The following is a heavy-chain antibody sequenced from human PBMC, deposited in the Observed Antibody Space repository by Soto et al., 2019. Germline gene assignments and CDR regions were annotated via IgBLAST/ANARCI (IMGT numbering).Heavy chain of an antibody. CDR3: TTDRIMYGDYVYFDY. V-gene: IGHV3-15*07. J-gene: IGHJ4*02. CDR2: IKSKTDGGTT. CDR1: GFTFSNAW. D-gene: IGHD4-17*01. Sequence: EVQLVESGGGLVKPGGSLRLSCAASGFTFSNAWMNWVRQAPGKGLEWVGRIKSKTDGGTTDYAAPVKGRFTISRDDSKNTLYLQMNSLKTEDTAVYYCTTDRIMYGDYVYFDYWGQGTLVTVSS.